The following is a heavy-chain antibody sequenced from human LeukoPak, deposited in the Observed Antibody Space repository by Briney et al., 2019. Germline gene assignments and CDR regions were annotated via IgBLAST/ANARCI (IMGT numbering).Heavy chain of an antibody. V-gene: IGHV1-46*01. J-gene: IGHJ5*02. Sequence: ASVKVSCKASGYTFTSYYMHWVRQAPGQGLEWMGIINPSGGSTSYAQKFQGRVTMTRDMSTSTVYMELSSLRSEDTAVYYCARSYYDSSGYHGWFDPWGQGTLVTVSS. D-gene: IGHD3-22*01. CDR2: INPSGGST. CDR1: GYTFTSYY. CDR3: ARSYYDSSGYHGWFDP.